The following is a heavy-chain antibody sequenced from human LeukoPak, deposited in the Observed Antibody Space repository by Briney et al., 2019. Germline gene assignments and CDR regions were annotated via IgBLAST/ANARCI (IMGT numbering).Heavy chain of an antibody. Sequence: SVKVSCKASGGTFSSYAISWVRQAPGQGLEWMGRIIPILGIANYAQKFQGRVTITAGKSTSTAYMELSSLRSEDTAVYYCASFPPLPGIAAAGKTAPFDYWGRGTLVTVSS. V-gene: IGHV1-69*04. CDR3: ASFPPLPGIAAAGKTAPFDY. CDR2: IIPILGIA. J-gene: IGHJ4*02. D-gene: IGHD6-13*01. CDR1: GGTFSSYA.